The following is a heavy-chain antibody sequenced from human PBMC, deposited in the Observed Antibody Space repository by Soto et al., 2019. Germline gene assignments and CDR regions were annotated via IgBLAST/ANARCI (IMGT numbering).Heavy chain of an antibody. D-gene: IGHD6-6*01. V-gene: IGHV1-69*01. CDR1: GGTFSSYA. J-gene: IGHJ3*01. CDR3: ERLPELSIAAVRAFVF. Sequence: QVQLVPSGAEVKKPGSSVKVSCKASGGTFSSYAISWVRQAPGQGLEWMGGIIPIFGTANYAQKFHGRVTITEDESTSSACRELSSARSEDTAMYYCERLPELSIAAVRAFVFWGEGTMVTVSS. CDR2: IIPIFGTA.